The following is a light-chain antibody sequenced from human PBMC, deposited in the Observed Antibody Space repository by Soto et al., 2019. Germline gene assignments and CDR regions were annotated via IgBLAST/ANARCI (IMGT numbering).Light chain of an antibody. CDR1: QSVSSI. CDR2: GAS. J-gene: IGKJ1*01. Sequence: EIVMTQSPATLSVSPGERATLSCRASQSVSSIFAWYQQKPGQAPRLLIYGASTRATGIPDRFSGSGSGTDFTLTISRLQPDDFAVYYCQQYGSSGTFGQGTKVDIK. V-gene: IGKV3D-15*01. CDR3: QQYGSSGT.